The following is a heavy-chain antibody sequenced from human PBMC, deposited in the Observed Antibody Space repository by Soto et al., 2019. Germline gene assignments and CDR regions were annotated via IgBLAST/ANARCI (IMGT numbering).Heavy chain of an antibody. Sequence: ASVKVSCKASGYTFTSYAIHWVRQAPGQRLEWMGWINAGNGNTKYSQKFQGRVTITRDTSASTAYMELSSLGSEDTAVYYCARDWARNWFDPWGQGTMVTVYS. CDR2: INAGNGNT. CDR1: GYTFTSYA. CDR3: ARDWARNWFDP. V-gene: IGHV1-3*01. J-gene: IGHJ5*02. D-gene: IGHD3-16*01.